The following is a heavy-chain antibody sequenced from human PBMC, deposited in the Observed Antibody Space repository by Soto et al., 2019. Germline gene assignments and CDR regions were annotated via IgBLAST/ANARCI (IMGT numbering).Heavy chain of an antibody. CDR2: INGDGSGT. J-gene: IGHJ4*02. V-gene: IGHV3-74*01. Sequence: EVQLVESGGGLVQPGGSLRLSCAASGFTFSGSWMHWVRQAPGKGLVWVSRINGDGSGTSYADFVKGRFTNSRDDAKNTLFLQMIGLRAEDTAVYYCARGIFGSGTANDYWGRGTLVTVSS. CDR1: GFTFSGSW. D-gene: IGHD3-10*01. CDR3: ARGIFGSGTANDY.